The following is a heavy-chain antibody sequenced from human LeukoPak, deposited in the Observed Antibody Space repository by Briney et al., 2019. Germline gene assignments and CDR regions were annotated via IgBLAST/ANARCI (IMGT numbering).Heavy chain of an antibody. D-gene: IGHD3-3*01. CDR2: IYYSGST. Sequence: PSETLSLTCTVSGGSISSYYWSWIRQPPWKGLEWIGYIYYSGSTNYNPSLKSRVTISVDTSKNQFSLKLSSVTAADTAVYYCARSQSGDFWSGFDYWGQGTLVTVSS. J-gene: IGHJ4*02. V-gene: IGHV4-59*01. CDR1: GGSISSYY. CDR3: ARSQSGDFWSGFDY.